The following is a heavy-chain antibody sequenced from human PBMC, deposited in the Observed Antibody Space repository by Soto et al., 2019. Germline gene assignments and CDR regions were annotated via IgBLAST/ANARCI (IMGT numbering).Heavy chain of an antibody. J-gene: IGHJ6*02. CDR3: VSVEGTPTVTGDYYYYAADA. V-gene: IGHV4-59*12. Sequence: PETLSPTCNVSGASFYTYYWNWIRQSPGKGLEWIGYIFDGGSANYNPSLKSRVSFSLDKSQNQLSLKLTSVTGADTAIYYCVSVEGTPTVTGDYYYYAADAWRQGTAVTVSS. CDR2: IFDGGSA. D-gene: IGHD4-17*01. CDR1: GASFYTYY.